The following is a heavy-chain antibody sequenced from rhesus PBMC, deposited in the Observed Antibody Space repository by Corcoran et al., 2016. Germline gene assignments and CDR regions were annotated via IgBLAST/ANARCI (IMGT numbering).Heavy chain of an antibody. CDR1: GGSISSSY. CDR2: IYGSGSST. V-gene: IGHV4-169*01. D-gene: IGHD1-14*01. Sequence: QLQLQESGPGLVKPSEHLSLTCAVSGGSISSSYWSWFPQAPGKGLEWVGYIYGSGSSTNYNPSLKSRVTLSVDTSKNQLSLKLSSVTAADTAVYYCARPIAGTTARFDVWGPGVLVTVSS. CDR3: ARPIAGTTARFDV. J-gene: IGHJ5-1*01.